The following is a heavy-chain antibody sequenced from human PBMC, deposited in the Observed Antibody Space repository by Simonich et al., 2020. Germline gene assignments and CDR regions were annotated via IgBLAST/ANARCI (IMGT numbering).Heavy chain of an antibody. D-gene: IGHD3-10*01. CDR3: TRFDYYGSGSYYFDY. CDR2: IRSKANSYAT. Sequence: GGGVVQPGRSLRLSCAASVFTFSGSAMHWVRQASGKGLEWVGRIRSKANSYATAYAASVKGRFTISRDDSKNTAYLQMNSLKTEDTAVYYCTRFDYYGSGSYYFDYWGQGTLVTVSS. CDR1: VFTFSGSA. J-gene: IGHJ4*02. V-gene: IGHV3-73*01.